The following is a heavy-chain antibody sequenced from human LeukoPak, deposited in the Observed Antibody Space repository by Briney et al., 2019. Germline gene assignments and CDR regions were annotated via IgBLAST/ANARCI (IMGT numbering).Heavy chain of an antibody. V-gene: IGHV1-2*02. CDR3: GRSYYDSSGSRDARGVVDY. J-gene: IGHJ4*02. CDR2: INPNSGGT. D-gene: IGHD3-22*01. CDR1: GYTFTGYY. Sequence: GASVKVSCKASGYTFTGYYMHWVRQAPGQGLEWMGWINPNSGGTNYAQKFQGRVTMTRDTSISTAYMELSRLRSDDTAVYYCGRSYYDSSGSRDARGVVDYWGQGTLVTVSS.